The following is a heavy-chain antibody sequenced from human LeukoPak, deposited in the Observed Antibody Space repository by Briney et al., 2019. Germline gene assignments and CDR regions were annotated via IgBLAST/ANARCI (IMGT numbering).Heavy chain of an antibody. CDR2: INSDGINT. J-gene: IGHJ4*02. CDR3: AKDWYYDSSGYQVRDY. CDR1: GFTFSNYW. V-gene: IGHV3-74*01. Sequence: GGSLRLSCAASGFTFSNYWMHWVRQAPGKGLVWVSRINSDGINTSYADSVKGRFTISIDNSKNTLYLQMNSLRAEDTAVYYCAKDWYYDSSGYQVRDYWGQGTLVTVSS. D-gene: IGHD3-22*01.